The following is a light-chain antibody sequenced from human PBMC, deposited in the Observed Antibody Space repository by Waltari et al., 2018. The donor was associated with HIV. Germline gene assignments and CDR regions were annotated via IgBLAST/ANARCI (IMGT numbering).Light chain of an antibody. CDR2: DAS. CDR3: LQRTNWPVT. Sequence: EIVLTQSPATLSLSPGERATLSCRARQSVGNSLVWYQQKPGQAPRLLIYDASTRATGIPARFSGSGSGTDFTLTISSLEPEDFAIYYCLQRTNWPVTFGGGTKVEIK. J-gene: IGKJ4*01. V-gene: IGKV3-11*01. CDR1: QSVGNS.